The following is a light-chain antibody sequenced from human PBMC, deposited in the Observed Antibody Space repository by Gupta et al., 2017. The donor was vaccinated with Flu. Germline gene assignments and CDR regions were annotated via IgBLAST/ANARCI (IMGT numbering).Light chain of an antibody. Sequence: QSVLTQPPSASGTPGQRVTISCFGSSSNIGRHPVYWYQQFPGAAPKLLISKNDQRPSGVPDRFSGSKSDTTASLAISGHQSEDEAHYYCAAWDYSLQGFFGGGTKLTVL. CDR3: AAWDYSLQGF. CDR2: KND. J-gene: IGLJ2*01. V-gene: IGLV1-44*01. CDR1: SSNIGRHP.